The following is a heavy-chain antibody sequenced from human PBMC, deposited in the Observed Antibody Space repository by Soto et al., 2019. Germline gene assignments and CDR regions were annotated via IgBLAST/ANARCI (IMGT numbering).Heavy chain of an antibody. CDR2: IYSGGSS. CDR3: ARLGPYGSESYSFRYNRFDP. Sequence: GGSLRLSCTTSGFTVSSSHMTWVRQAPGKGLEWVSVIYSGGSSYYAVSVQGRFTISRDNSKNTVYLQMNSLRGEDTAMYYCARLGPYGSESYSFRYNRFDPWGQGT. V-gene: IGHV3-53*01. CDR1: GFTVSSSH. D-gene: IGHD3-10*01. J-gene: IGHJ5*02.